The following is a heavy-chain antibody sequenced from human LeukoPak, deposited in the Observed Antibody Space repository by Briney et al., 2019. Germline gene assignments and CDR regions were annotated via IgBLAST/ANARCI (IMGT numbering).Heavy chain of an antibody. J-gene: IGHJ6*04. CDR1: GFTFSSYE. CDR3: ARARPVAV. Sequence: GGSLRLSCAASGFTFSSYEMLWVRQAPGGGLECVSAISSNGDSTYYANFVKGGFIISRDNSKNTLYLQVGSLRPEDMGVYYCARARPVAVWGEGTTVTVSS. CDR2: ISSNGDST. V-gene: IGHV3-64*01.